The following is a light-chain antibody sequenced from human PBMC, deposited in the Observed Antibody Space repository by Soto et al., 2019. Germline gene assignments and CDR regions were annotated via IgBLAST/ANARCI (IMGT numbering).Light chain of an antibody. CDR3: SERTHAPAWT. CDR2: KVT. V-gene: IGKV2-30*01. CDR1: QRLVSTDGNTY. Sequence: VVMTQSPLSLPVTLGQPASISCRSSQRLVSTDGNTYLSWFQQRPGQPPRRLIYKVTNRDSGVPDRFSGSGSGNNFTLKISRAEAEDVAVYYCSERTHAPAWTFGQGTKVEIK. J-gene: IGKJ1*01.